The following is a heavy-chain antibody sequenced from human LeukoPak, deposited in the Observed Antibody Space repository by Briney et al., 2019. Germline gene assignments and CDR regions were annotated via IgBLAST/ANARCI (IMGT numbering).Heavy chain of an antibody. Sequence: PGGSLRLSCAASGFTFSSYAMSWVRRPPGKGLEWIGEINHSGSTNYNPSLKSRVTISVDTSKNQFSLKLSSVTAADTAVYYCARGRGDYDSSGYYDPDFDYWGQGTLVTVSS. CDR2: INHSGST. D-gene: IGHD3-22*01. CDR3: ARGRGDYDSSGYYDPDFDY. CDR1: GFTFSSYA. J-gene: IGHJ4*02. V-gene: IGHV4-34*01.